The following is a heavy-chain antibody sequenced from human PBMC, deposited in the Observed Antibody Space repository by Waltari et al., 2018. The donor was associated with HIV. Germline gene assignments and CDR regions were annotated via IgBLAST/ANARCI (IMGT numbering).Heavy chain of an antibody. D-gene: IGHD6-13*01. CDR2: INHAGAT. Sequence: QVRLQEWGTGVLKPSATLSLSCAMYDGSFIGYYWTWIRQSPGRGLQWIGEINHAGATNYNPSLRSRLIFSIDTSKKQFYMKLTSVTVADTATYFCARGYAAAAPYFGLDVWGQGTTVTVSS. J-gene: IGHJ6*02. CDR1: DGSFIGYY. CDR3: ARGYAAAAPYFGLDV. V-gene: IGHV4-34*01.